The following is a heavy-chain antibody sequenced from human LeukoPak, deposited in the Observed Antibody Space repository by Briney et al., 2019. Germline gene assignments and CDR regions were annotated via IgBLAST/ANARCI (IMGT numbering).Heavy chain of an antibody. CDR3: AKHLLVGGTRGAYAFDI. Sequence: GGSLRLSCAASGFTFSNYAMSWVRQAPGKGLEWVSLISGITTNTYYADSVKGRFTISRDNSKNTLDLQMNSLRAEDTAGYYCAKHLLVGGTRGAYAFDIWGRGTRVTVSS. V-gene: IGHV3-23*01. J-gene: IGHJ3*02. CDR1: GFTFSNYA. CDR2: ISGITTNT. D-gene: IGHD1-26*01.